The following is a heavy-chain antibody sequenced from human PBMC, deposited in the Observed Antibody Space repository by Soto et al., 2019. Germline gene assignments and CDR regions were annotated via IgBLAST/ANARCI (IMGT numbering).Heavy chain of an antibody. J-gene: IGHJ4*02. V-gene: IGHV4-39*01. CDR3: ARHPLRRITMIVVVSPDY. CDR1: GGSISSSSYY. CDR2: IYYSGST. D-gene: IGHD3-22*01. Sequence: QLQLQESGPGLVKPSETLSLTCTVSGGSISSSSYYWGWIRQPPGQGLEWIGSIYYSGSTYYNPSLQSRVTISVDTSKNQFSLKLSSVTAADTAVYYCARHPLRRITMIVVVSPDYWGQGTLVTVSS.